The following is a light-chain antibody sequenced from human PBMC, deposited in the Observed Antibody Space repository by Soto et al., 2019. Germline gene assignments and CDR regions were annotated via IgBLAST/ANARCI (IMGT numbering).Light chain of an antibody. CDR3: QQYHNWPIT. J-gene: IGKJ5*01. CDR2: RTS. V-gene: IGKV3-15*01. CDR1: QSISSN. Sequence: DIVMTQSPATLSVSRGERATLSCMALQSISSNLSWYQQKPGQAPRLLIFRTSSRATGIPARFRGSGSGTEFTLTISSLQSEDFEVYYCQQYHNWPITFGQGTRLEIK.